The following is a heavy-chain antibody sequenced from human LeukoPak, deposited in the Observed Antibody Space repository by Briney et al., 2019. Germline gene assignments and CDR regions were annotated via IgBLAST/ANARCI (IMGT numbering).Heavy chain of an antibody. CDR2: IIPIFGTA. CDR3: ARESEYDFWTGSYLEH. V-gene: IGHV1-69*13. J-gene: IGHJ4*02. CDR1: GGTFSSYA. D-gene: IGHD3/OR15-3a*01. Sequence: SVKVSCKASGGTFSSYAISWVRQAPGQGLEWMGGIIPIFGTANYAQKFQGRVTITADGSTSTAYMELSSLRSEDTAVYFCARESEYDFWTGSYLEHWGQGTVVTVSS.